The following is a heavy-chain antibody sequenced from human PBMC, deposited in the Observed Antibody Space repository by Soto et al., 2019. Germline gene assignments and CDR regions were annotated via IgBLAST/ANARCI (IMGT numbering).Heavy chain of an antibody. CDR1: GSTFSHAW. CDR2: VKSKAAGGTT. CDR3: TTLGFDP. J-gene: IGHJ5*02. Sequence: EVQLVESGGGLVKPGGSLRLSCAASGSTFSHAWMSWVRQVPGEGLEWVARVKSKAAGGTTDYAAPVKGRFTISRDDSKNTLYLQMNSLKTDDTAVYYCTTLGFDPWGQGTLVTVSS. V-gene: IGHV3-15*01.